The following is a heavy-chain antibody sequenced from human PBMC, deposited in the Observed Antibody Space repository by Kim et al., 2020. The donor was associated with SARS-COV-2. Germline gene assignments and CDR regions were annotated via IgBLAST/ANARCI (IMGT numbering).Heavy chain of an antibody. CDR3: ARGGYFDWFCPDY. CDR2: IYYSGST. J-gene: IGHJ4*02. D-gene: IGHD3-9*01. CDR1: GGSISSYY. Sequence: SETLSLTCTVSGGSISSYYWSWIRQPPGKGLEWIGYIYYSGSTNYNPSLKSRVTISVDTSKNQFSLKLSSVTAADTAVYYCARGGYFDWFCPDYWGQGTLVTVSS. V-gene: IGHV4-59*01.